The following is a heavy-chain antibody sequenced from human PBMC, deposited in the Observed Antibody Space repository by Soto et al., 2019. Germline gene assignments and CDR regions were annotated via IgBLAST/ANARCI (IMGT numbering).Heavy chain of an antibody. J-gene: IGHJ4*02. CDR2: ITPIFGRA. CDR1: GGSFSNYA. Sequence: QVQLVQSGAEVKKPGSSVKVSCKASGGSFSNYAISWVRQAPGQGLEWMGGITPIFGRANYAQKFQGRVTITADESTSTAYMELSSLRSEDTAIYYCARGWGYDILTGFSYWGQGTLVTVSS. D-gene: IGHD3-9*01. V-gene: IGHV1-69*01. CDR3: ARGWGYDILTGFSY.